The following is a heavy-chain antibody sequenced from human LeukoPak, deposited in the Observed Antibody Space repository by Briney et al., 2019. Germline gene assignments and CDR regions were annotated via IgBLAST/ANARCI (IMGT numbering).Heavy chain of an antibody. CDR1: GFSFSSYC. J-gene: IGHJ4*02. V-gene: IGHV3-48*04. CDR2: ISSSSSTI. CDR3: AGDQGYSYGRTDY. Sequence: GGSLRLSCAASGFSFSSYCMNWVRQAPGKGLEWVSYISSSSSTIYYADSVEGRFTISRDNAKNSLHLQMNSLRVETTAVYYCAGDQGYSYGRTDYWGQGTLATVSS. D-gene: IGHD5-18*01.